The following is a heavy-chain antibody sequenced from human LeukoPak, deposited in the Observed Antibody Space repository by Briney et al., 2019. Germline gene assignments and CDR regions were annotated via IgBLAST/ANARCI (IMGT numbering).Heavy chain of an antibody. CDR3: ALGGGYYLEYFQH. CDR2: ITSNGGTT. V-gene: IGHV3-64*02. J-gene: IGHJ1*01. Sequence: GGSLRLSCAVSGFIFSTYPMHWVRQAPGKGLEYVSTITSNGGTTYYADSVEGRFTISRDNSKNTLYLQMGSLRAEDTAVYYCALGGGYYLEYFQHWGQGTLVTVSS. CDR1: GFIFSTYP. D-gene: IGHD3-22*01.